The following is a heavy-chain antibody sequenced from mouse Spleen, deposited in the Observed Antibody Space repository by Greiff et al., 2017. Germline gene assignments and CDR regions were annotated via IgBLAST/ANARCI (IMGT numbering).Heavy chain of an antibody. J-gene: IGHJ4*01. D-gene: IGHD2-10*02. Sequence: VMLVESGPGLVQPSQSLSITCTVSGFSLTSYGVHWVRQSPGKGLEWLGVIWSGGSTDYNAAFISRLSISKDNSKSQVFFKMNSLQANDTAIYYCARKRGYGNPYAMDYWGQGTSVTVSS. CDR2: IWSGGST. CDR3: ARKRGYGNPYAMDY. CDR1: GFSLTSYG. V-gene: IGHV2-2*02.